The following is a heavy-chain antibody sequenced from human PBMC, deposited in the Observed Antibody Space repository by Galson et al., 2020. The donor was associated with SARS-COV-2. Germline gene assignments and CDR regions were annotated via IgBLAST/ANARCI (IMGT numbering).Heavy chain of an antibody. CDR2: IKQDGSEK. D-gene: IGHD3-16*01. Sequence: GGSLRLSCAASGFTFNTYWMTWVRQAPGKGLEWVANIKQDGSEKYYVDSVKGRFTISRDNAKNSLYLQMNSLRAEDTAVYYCAREIGGEYKYGMDVWGQGTTVTVSS. J-gene: IGHJ6*02. CDR1: GFTFNTYW. V-gene: IGHV3-7*05. CDR3: AREIGGEYKYGMDV.